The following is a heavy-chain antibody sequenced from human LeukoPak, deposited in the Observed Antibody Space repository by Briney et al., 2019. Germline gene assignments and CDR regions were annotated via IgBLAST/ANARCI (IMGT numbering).Heavy chain of an antibody. J-gene: IGHJ4*02. D-gene: IGHD2-2*01. CDR1: GYSFTGYF. CDR3: ARELRDIVVVGGLGG. Sequence: ASVKVSCKASGYSFTGYFMHWVRQAPGEGLEWMGWINPNSGGTNYAQKFQGRVTMTRGTSITTAYMELSRLRSDDTAVFYCARELRDIVVVGGLGGWGQGTLVTVSS. CDR2: INPNSGGT. V-gene: IGHV1-2*02.